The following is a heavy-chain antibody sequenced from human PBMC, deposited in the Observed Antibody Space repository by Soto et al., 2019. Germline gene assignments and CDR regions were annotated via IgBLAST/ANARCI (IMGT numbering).Heavy chain of an antibody. CDR1: GFTFDDYA. CDR3: ANLPLYGSGFDC. CDR2: ISWNGASI. Sequence: EVQLVESGGGLVQPGRSLRLSCAASGFTFDDYAIHWVRQAPGRGLEWVAGISWNGASIGYADSVKGRFTISRDNATNSLHLQMNSLRSEHTALYYCANLPLYGSGFDCWGQGTLVTVSS. V-gene: IGHV3-9*01. J-gene: IGHJ4*02. D-gene: IGHD3-10*01.